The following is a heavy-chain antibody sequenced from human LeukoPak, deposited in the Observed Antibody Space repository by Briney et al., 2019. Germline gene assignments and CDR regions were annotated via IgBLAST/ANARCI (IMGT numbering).Heavy chain of an antibody. CDR3: ARRPKPFELNNWFDP. CDR1: GGSITSGSFY. D-gene: IGHD1-26*01. J-gene: IGHJ5*02. V-gene: IGHV4-39*01. Sequence: PSETLSLTCAVSGGSITSGSFYWGWIRQPPGKGLEWIGSIHYSGSAYYNPSLKRRVTISVDTSKNQFSLKLTSVTAADTAVYYCARRPKPFELNNWFDPWGQGTLVTVSS. CDR2: IHYSGSA.